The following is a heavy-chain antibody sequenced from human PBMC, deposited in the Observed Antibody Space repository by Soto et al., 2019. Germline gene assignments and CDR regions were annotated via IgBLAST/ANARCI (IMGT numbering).Heavy chain of an antibody. CDR1: GDSVSSNSAA. V-gene: IGHV6-1*01. Sequence: SQTLSLTCAISGDSVSSNSAAWNWIRQSPSRGLEWLGRTYYRSKWYNDYAVSVKSRITINPDTSKNQFSLQLNSVTPEDTAVYYCATRGAEYSSSVPEAMRGGYYYYYMDVWGKGTTVTVSS. J-gene: IGHJ6*03. D-gene: IGHD6-6*01. CDR2: TYYRSKWYN. CDR3: ATRGAEYSSSVPEAMRGGYYYYYMDV.